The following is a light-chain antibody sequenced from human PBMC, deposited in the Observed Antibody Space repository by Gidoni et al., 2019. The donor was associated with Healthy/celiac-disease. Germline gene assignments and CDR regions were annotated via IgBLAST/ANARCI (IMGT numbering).Light chain of an antibody. CDR1: QDISNY. CDR3: QQYDNLPIT. Sequence: IQMTQSPSSLSASVGDRVTITCQASQDISNYLNWYQQKPGKAPKLLIYDASHLETGVPSRFSGSGSVTDFTFTISSLQPEDIATYYCQQYDNLPITFGQGTRLEIK. V-gene: IGKV1-33*01. J-gene: IGKJ5*01. CDR2: DAS.